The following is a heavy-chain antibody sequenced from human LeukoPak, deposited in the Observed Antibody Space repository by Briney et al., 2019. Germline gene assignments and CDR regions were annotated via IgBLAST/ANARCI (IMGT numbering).Heavy chain of an antibody. CDR1: GFTFSNYW. J-gene: IGHJ6*03. Sequence: GGSLRLSWAASGFTFSNYWMHWVRQAPGKGLVWVSRINSDGSSTSYADSVKGRFTISRDNAKNTLYLQMNSLRAEETAVYYCARVSSGSYFGYYYYYMDVWGKGTTVTVSS. D-gene: IGHD1-26*01. V-gene: IGHV3-74*01. CDR2: INSDGSST. CDR3: ARVSSGSYFGYYYYYMDV.